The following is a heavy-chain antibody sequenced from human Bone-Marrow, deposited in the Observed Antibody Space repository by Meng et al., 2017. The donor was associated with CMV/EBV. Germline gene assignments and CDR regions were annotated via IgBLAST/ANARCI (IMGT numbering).Heavy chain of an antibody. CDR1: GYTFTSYY. Sequence: ASVKVSCKASGYTFTSYYMHWVRQAPGQGLEWMGIINPSGGSTSYAQKFQGRVTMTRDTSTSTVYMEVSSLRSDDTAVYYCARDGPTGAIHYWGQGTLVTVTS. CDR3: ARDGPTGAIHY. D-gene: IGHD1/OR15-1a*01. J-gene: IGHJ4*02. V-gene: IGHV1-46*01. CDR2: INPSGGST.